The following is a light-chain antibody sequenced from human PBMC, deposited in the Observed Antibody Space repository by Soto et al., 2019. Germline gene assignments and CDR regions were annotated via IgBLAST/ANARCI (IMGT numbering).Light chain of an antibody. CDR2: DAS. Sequence: EIVLTQSPATLSLSPGERATLSCRASQSVNSYLAWYQQKPGQAPRLLIYDASNRATGIPARFSGSGSGTVFTLIISSLEPEDFAVYCCQQRSNWLTFGGGTKVEIK. J-gene: IGKJ4*01. V-gene: IGKV3-11*01. CDR1: QSVNSY. CDR3: QQRSNWLT.